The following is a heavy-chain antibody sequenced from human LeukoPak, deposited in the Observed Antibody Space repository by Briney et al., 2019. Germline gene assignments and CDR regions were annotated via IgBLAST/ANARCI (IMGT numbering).Heavy chain of an antibody. V-gene: IGHV3-48*04. J-gene: IGHJ4*02. CDR1: GFTFSSYA. CDR2: ISSSGSTI. CDR3: ARREPQAAAAGIVY. Sequence: GGSLRLSCAASGFTFSSYAMHWVRQAPGKGLEWVSYISSSGSTIYYADSVKGRFTISRDNAKNSLYLQMNSLRAEDTAVYYCARREPQAAAAGIVYWGQGTLVTVSS. D-gene: IGHD6-13*01.